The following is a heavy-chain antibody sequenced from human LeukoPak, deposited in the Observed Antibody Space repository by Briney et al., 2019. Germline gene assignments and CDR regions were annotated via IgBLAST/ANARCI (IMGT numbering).Heavy chain of an antibody. V-gene: IGHV3-23*01. J-gene: IGHJ5*02. D-gene: IGHD3-22*01. CDR1: GFTFSSYA. CDR3: ARDSSPWYYYDRSGSNGFDP. Sequence: PGGSLRLSCSASGFTFSSYAMSWVRQAPGKGLEWVSAINARGDGTYYAGSVKGRFTVSRDNSKNTLYLQMNSLRAEDTAVYYCARDSSPWYYYDRSGSNGFDPWGQGTLVAVSS. CDR2: INARGDGT.